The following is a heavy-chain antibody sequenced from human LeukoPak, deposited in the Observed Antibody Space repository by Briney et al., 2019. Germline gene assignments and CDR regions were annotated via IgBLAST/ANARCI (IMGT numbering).Heavy chain of an antibody. CDR1: GYSISSGYY. V-gene: IGHV4-38-2*01. CDR3: ARYSPLYGDAFDI. Sequence: SETLSLTCAVSGYSISSGYYWGWIRQPPGKGLEWIGSIYHSGSTYYNSSLKSRVTISVDTSKNQFSLKLSSVTAADTAVYYCARYSPLYGDAFDIWGQGTMVTVSS. CDR2: IYHSGST. D-gene: IGHD6-13*01. J-gene: IGHJ3*02.